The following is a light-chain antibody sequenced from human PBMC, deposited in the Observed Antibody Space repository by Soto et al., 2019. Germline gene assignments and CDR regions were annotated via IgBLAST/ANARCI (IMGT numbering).Light chain of an antibody. J-gene: IGKJ1*01. CDR2: DAS. CDR3: RQYGSSGT. Sequence: EVALTQSRGTLSLSPGERSTRACRVRQTVRNNYLAWYQQKPVQPPSVLLYDASSRPTGIPDRFSRSGSGTDLPLTISRLEPEDFAVYYCRQYGSSGTFSQGTKV. V-gene: IGKV3-20*01. CDR1: QTVRNNY.